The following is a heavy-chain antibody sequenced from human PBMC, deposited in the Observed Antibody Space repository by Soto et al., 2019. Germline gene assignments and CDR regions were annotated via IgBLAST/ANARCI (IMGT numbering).Heavy chain of an antibody. CDR2: ISNRGSDT. J-gene: IGHJ4*02. CDR1: GFTFINYA. CDR3: AKDTYSSSWYF. V-gene: IGHV3-23*01. D-gene: IGHD6-13*01. Sequence: GGSLRLSCAGSGFTFINYARTWVRQAPGKGLEWVSSISNRGSDTYYVDSVKGRFTISRDNSKNTLYLQMNSLRAEDTAVYYCAKDTYSSSWYFWGQGTLVTVYS.